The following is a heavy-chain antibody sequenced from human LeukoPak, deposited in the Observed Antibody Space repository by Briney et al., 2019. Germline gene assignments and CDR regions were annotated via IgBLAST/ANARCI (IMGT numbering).Heavy chain of an antibody. CDR2: ISSSSSYI. Sequence: GGSLRLSCAASGFTFSSYSMNWVRQAPGKGLEWVSSISSSSSYIYYADSVKGRFTISRDNSKNTMYLQMNSLRAEDTAVYYCARANGALISMDVRGRGTTVTVSS. D-gene: IGHD7-27*01. V-gene: IGHV3-21*06. CDR3: ARANGALISMDV. J-gene: IGHJ6*02. CDR1: GFTFSSYS.